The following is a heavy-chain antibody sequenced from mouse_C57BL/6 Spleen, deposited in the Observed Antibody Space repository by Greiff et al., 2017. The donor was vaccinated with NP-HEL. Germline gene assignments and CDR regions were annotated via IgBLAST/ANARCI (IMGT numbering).Heavy chain of an antibody. CDR1: GYSITSGYY. CDR2: ISYDGSN. V-gene: IGHV3-6*01. CDR3: AIEAAMDY. Sequence: EVQLQESGPGLVKPSQSLSLTCSVTGYSITSGYYWNWIRQFPGNKLEWMGYISYDGSNNYNPSLKNRISITRDTSKNQFFLKLNSVTTEDTATYYCAIEAAMDYWGQGTSVTVSS. J-gene: IGHJ4*01.